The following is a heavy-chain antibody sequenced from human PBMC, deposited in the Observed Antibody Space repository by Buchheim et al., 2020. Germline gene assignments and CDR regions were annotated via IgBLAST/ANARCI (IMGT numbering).Heavy chain of an antibody. CDR2: ISYDGSNK. J-gene: IGHJ6*02. CDR1: GFTFSSYA. D-gene: IGHD3-3*01. CDR3: AREPSYYDFWRAYYYYYGMDV. Sequence: QVQLVESGGGVVQPGRSLRLSCAASGFTFSSYAMHWVRQAPGKGLEWVAVISYDGSNKYYADSVKGRFTISRDNSKNTLYLQITSLRAEDTAVYYWAREPSYYDFWRAYYYYYGMDVWGQGTT. V-gene: IGHV3-30-3*01.